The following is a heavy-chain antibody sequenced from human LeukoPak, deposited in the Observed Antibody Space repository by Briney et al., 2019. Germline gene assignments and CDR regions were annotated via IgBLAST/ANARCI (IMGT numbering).Heavy chain of an antibody. D-gene: IGHD5-12*01. CDR1: GYTFTSYG. V-gene: IGHV1-18*03. J-gene: IGHJ4*02. CDR2: ISAYNGNT. CDR3: ARDVSVATYYFDY. Sequence: AXVKVSCKASGYTFTSYGISWVRQAPGQGLEWMGWISAYNGNTNYAQKLQGRVTMTTDTSASTAYMDLSSLRSEDVAVYYCARDVSVATYYFDYWGQGTLVTVSS.